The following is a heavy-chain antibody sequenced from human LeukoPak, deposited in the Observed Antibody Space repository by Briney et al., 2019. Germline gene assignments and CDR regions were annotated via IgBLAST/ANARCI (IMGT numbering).Heavy chain of an antibody. CDR1: GFSFSSYA. V-gene: IGHV3-23*01. J-gene: IGHJ4*02. Sequence: GGSLRLSCAASGFSFSSYAMNWVRQAPGKGLEWVSVICGSSSSTYYVDSVKGQFTISRDNSRNTLYLQMNSLRAEDTAVYYCAKVRYTYGPFYDFWGQGTLVTVSS. CDR2: ICGSSSST. CDR3: AKVRYTYGPFYDF. D-gene: IGHD5-18*01.